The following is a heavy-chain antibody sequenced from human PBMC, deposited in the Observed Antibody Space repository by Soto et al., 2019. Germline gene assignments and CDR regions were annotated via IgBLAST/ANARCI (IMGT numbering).Heavy chain of an antibody. V-gene: IGHV4-31*03. D-gene: IGHD3-22*01. CDR1: GGSISSGGYY. Sequence: SETLSLTCTVSGGSISSGGYYWSWIRQHPGKGLEWIGYIYYSGSTYYNPSLKSRVTISVDTSKNQFSLKLSSVTAADTAVYYCARGPARTYYYDSSGYYHMWFFDYWGQGTLVTVSS. J-gene: IGHJ4*02. CDR3: ARGPARTYYYDSSGYYHMWFFDY. CDR2: IYYSGST.